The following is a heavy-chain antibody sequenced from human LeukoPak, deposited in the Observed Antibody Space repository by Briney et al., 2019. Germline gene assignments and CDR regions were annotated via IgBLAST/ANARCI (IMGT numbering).Heavy chain of an antibody. CDR1: GGSISNYY. Sequence: SETLSLTCTVSGGSISNYYWSWIRQPPGKGLEWIGEINHSGSTNYNPSLKSRVTISVDTSKNQFSLKLSSVTAADTAVYYCARSKGGIAAAGTYSLYYWGQGTLVTVSS. D-gene: IGHD6-13*01. CDR2: INHSGST. J-gene: IGHJ4*02. V-gene: IGHV4-34*01. CDR3: ARSKGGIAAAGTYSLYY.